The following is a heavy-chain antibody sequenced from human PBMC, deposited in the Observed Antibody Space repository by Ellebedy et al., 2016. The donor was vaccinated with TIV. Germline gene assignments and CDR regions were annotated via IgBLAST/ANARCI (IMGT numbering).Heavy chain of an antibody. D-gene: IGHD2-15*01. CDR1: GFTFSSYW. CDR2: VYLDGTTT. CDR3: TRGGFGHATDV. J-gene: IGHJ6*02. V-gene: IGHV3-74*01. Sequence: GESLKISCEASGFTFSSYWMHWVRQAPGKGLVWVSCVYLDGTTTTYADSVKGRFTISRDNAKNTVYLQMNSLRAEDTAVYYCTRGGFGHATDVWGQGTTVTVSS.